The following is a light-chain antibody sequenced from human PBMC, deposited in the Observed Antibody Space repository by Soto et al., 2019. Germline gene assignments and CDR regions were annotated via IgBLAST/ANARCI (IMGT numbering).Light chain of an antibody. V-gene: IGKV3-15*01. Sequence: ETVMTQSPRTLSVSLGERATLSCRASQSLSIHLAWYQQKPGQAPRLLIYDTSTRATGIPARFSGSGSGTEFTLTISSLQSEDFAVYYCQQYSNWPPITFGQGTRLEIK. CDR3: QQYSNWPPIT. CDR1: QSLSIH. CDR2: DTS. J-gene: IGKJ5*01.